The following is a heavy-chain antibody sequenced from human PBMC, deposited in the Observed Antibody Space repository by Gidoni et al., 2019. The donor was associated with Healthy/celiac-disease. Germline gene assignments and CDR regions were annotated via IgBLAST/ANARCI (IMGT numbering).Heavy chain of an antibody. J-gene: IGHJ3*02. V-gene: IGHV1-69*02. CDR3: AGSTSAWVAFDI. Sequence: QVQLVQSGAEVKKPGSSVKVSCKASGGTFSSYTISWVRQAPGQGLEWMGRIIPILGIANYAQKFQGRVTITADKSTSTAYMELSSLRSEDTAVYYCAGSTSAWVAFDIWGQGTMVTVSS. CDR2: IIPILGIA. D-gene: IGHD2-2*01. CDR1: GGTFSSYT.